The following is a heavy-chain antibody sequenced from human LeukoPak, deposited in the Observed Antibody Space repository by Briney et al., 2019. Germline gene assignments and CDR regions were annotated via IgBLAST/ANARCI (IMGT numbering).Heavy chain of an antibody. J-gene: IGHJ6*03. D-gene: IGHD3-16*01. CDR3: ARETSQKGAHYMDV. V-gene: IGHV4-59*01. CDR2: IYYSGST. CDR1: GGSISSYY. Sequence: PSETLSLTCTVSGGSISSYYWSWIRQPPGKGLEWIGYIYYSGSTNYNPSLKSRVTISVDTSKNQSSLQLSSVTAADTAVYYCARETSQKGAHYMDVWGKGTTVTISS.